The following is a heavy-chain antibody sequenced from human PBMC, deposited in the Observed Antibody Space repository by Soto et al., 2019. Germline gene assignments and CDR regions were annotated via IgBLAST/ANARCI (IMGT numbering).Heavy chain of an antibody. J-gene: IGHJ6*02. CDR3: ARDGNRPHLLRYCYYYGMDV. CDR1: GFTFSSYE. V-gene: IGHV3-48*03. CDR2: ISSSGSTI. D-gene: IGHD1-1*01. Sequence: GGSLRLSCAASGFTFSSYEMNWVRQAPGKGLEWVSYISSSGSTIYYADSVKGRFTISRDNAKNSLYLQMNSLRDEDTAVYYCARDGNRPHLLRYCYYYGMDVWGQGTTVTVSS.